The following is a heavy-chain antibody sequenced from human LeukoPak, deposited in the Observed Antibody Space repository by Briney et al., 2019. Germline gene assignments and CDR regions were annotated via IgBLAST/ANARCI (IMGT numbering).Heavy chain of an antibody. J-gene: IGHJ4*02. V-gene: IGHV3-30*01. CDR3: ARDSTYYYDSGSSGPHYFDN. CDR2: ISSGGTYE. CDR1: GFTFSNYA. D-gene: IGHD3-10*01. Sequence: GGSLRLSCAASGFTFSNYAMHWVRQAPGKGLEWVPLISSGGTYEYYADSVKGRFTISRDNSKNTLYLQLNSLRAEDTAVYYCARDSTYYYDSGSSGPHYFDNWGQGTLVTVSS.